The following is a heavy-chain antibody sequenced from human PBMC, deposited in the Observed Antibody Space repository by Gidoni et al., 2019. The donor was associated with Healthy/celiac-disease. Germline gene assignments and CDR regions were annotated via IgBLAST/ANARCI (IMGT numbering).Heavy chain of an antibody. CDR2: INHSGST. J-gene: IGHJ4*02. D-gene: IGHD2-2*02. CDR1: GGSFSGYY. Sequence: QVQLQQWGAGLLKPSETLSLTCAVYGGSFSGYYWRWIRQPPGKGLEWIGEINHSGSTNYNPSLKSRVTISVDTSKNQFSLKLSSVTAADTAVYYCARHRWWGGYQLLYSTYFDYWGQGTLVTVSS. CDR3: ARHRWWGGYQLLYSTYFDY. V-gene: IGHV4-34*01.